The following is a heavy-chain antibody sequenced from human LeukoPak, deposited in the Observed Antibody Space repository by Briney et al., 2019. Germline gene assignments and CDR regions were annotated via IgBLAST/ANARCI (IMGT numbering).Heavy chain of an antibody. CDR3: ARHMTTANNWFDP. V-gene: IGHV1-2*02. Sequence: ASVKVSCKASGYTFTVYYMHWVRQAPGQGREWMGWINPKSGGTNYEQKFQGRVIMTRDTSISTAYMELSRLTSDDTAVYYCARHMTTANNWFDPWGQGTLVTVSS. CDR2: INPKSGGT. J-gene: IGHJ5*02. CDR1: GYTFTVYY. D-gene: IGHD1-1*01.